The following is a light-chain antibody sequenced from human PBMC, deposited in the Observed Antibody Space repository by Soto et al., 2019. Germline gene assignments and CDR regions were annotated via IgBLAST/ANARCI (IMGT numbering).Light chain of an antibody. CDR2: GAS. CDR3: QQYGSSPWT. J-gene: IGKJ1*01. V-gene: IGKV3-20*01. CDR1: QSVSSSY. Sequence: VLTQSPCTVTLSTGERATLSCRASQSVSSSYLAWYQQKPGQAPRLLIYGASSRATGIPDRFSGSGSGTDFTLTISRLEPEDFAVYYCQQYGSSPWTFGQGTKVDIK.